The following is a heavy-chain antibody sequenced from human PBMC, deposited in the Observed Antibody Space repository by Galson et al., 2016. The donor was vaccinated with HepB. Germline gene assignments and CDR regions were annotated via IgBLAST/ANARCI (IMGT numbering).Heavy chain of an antibody. V-gene: IGHV5-51*01. J-gene: IGHJ6*02. CDR2: IYPGDSDT. Sequence: QSGAEAKKPRESLKISCKGSGYNLPTYWVGWVRQMPGKGPEWMAIIYPGDSDTRYSPSFQGQVTISVDKSISTAYLQWSSLKASDTAIYFCARRSGPVGILYYYDNMDVWGQGTTVTVSS. D-gene: IGHD1-14*01. CDR1: GYNLPTYW. CDR3: ARRSGPVGILYYYDNMDV.